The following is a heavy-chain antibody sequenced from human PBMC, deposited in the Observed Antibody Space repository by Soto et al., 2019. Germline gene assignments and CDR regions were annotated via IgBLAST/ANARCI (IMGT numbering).Heavy chain of an antibody. CDR1: GYSFSNYW. D-gene: IGHD6-19*01. CDR2: IFPADSDP. CDR3: ASSAVVPTTMNYFGC. Sequence: PGAYLKISCKGSGYSFSNYWIVWVRQMPGKGLEGMGIIFPADSDPKYSPSLPGQVLIPADKSISTASLPCSSFTASATAMYLWASSAVVPTTMNYFGCWGQGSLVTFSS. J-gene: IGHJ4*02. V-gene: IGHV5-51*01.